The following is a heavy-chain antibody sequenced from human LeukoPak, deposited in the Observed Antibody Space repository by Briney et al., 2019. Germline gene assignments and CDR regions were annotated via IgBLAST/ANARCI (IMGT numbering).Heavy chain of an antibody. V-gene: IGHV1-2*02. J-gene: IGHJ5*02. CDR2: INPNSGGT. D-gene: IGHD2-2*02. CDR3: ARDDSPLGDIVVVPAAITWFDP. Sequence: GASVKVSCKASGYTFTGYYMHWVRQAPGQGLEWMGWINPNSGGTNYAQKFQGRVTMTRDTSISTAYMELSRLRSDDTAVYYCARDDSPLGDIVVVPAAITWFDPWGQGTLVTVSS. CDR1: GYTFTGYY.